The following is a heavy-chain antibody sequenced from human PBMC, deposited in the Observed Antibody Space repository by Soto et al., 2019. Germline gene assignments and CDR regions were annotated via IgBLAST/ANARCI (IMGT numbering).Heavy chain of an antibody. Sequence: QVQLVQSGAELKKPGASVKVSGKASGYTFTSYAMHWVRQAHGQRIEWMGWINAGNGHTKYSQKFQGRVTITRDTSASTAYMELGSLRYEDTAVYDCVRETAPSDVWGQGTPVTVSS. CDR1: GYTFTSYA. J-gene: IGHJ6*02. V-gene: IGHV1-3*01. CDR3: VRETAPSDV. CDR2: INAGNGHT.